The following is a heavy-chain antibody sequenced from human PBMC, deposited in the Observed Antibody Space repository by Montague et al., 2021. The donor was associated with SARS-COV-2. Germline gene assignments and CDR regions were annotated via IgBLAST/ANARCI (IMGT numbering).Heavy chain of an antibody. J-gene: IGHJ4*02. V-gene: IGHV2-5*02. CDR3: AHRIASHSDTSAYLWCPFDF. CDR1: GFSLSTTGVG. D-gene: IGHD3-22*01. Sequence: PALVKPTQTLTLTCTFSGFSLSTTGVGVGWIRQPPGKALEWLALIYWDDDKRYSPSLKSRLTITKDTSKNQVVLTMTNMDPVDTATYYCAHRIASHSDTSAYLWCPFDFWGQGTLVTVSS. CDR2: IYWDDDK.